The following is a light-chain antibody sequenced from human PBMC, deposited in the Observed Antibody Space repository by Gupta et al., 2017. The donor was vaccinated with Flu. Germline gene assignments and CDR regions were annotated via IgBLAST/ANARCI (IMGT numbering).Light chain of an antibody. Sequence: AIQMTQSPSSRSASVRDRVTITCRASQGIGNDLGWYQQKPGKAPKLLIYSASTLQSGVPSRFIGSGSGTDFTLTITSLQPEDFATYYCVQDFNYPWTFGQGTKVEVK. J-gene: IGKJ1*01. CDR1: QGIGND. CDR2: SAS. V-gene: IGKV1-6*01. CDR3: VQDFNYPWT.